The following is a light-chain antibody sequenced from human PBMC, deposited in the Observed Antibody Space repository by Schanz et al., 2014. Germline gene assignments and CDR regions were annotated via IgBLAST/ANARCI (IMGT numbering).Light chain of an antibody. CDR3: AAWDVSLNGLV. CDR2: ANN. Sequence: QSVLTQPPSASGPPGQRVTVSCSGSNSNIGSKSVNWYQHLPGTAPKLLIYANNQRPSGVPDRFSASKSGTSASLAISGLQSEDEAHYYCAAWDVSLNGLVFGGGTKVTVL. V-gene: IGLV1-44*01. CDR1: NSNIGSKS. J-gene: IGLJ3*02.